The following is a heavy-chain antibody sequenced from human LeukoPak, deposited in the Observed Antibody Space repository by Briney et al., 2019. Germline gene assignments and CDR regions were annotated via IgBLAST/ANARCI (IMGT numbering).Heavy chain of an antibody. CDR2: IYHSGST. CDR1: GGSISSSNW. V-gene: IGHV4-4*02. Sequence: SGTLSLTCAVSGGSISSSNWWSWVRQPPGKGLEWIGEIYHSGSTNYNPSLKSRVTISVDKSKNQFSLKLSSVTAADTAVYYCARAPKYSSGWYRSLGAFDIWGQGTMVTVSS. D-gene: IGHD6-19*01. CDR3: ARAPKYSSGWYRSLGAFDI. J-gene: IGHJ3*02.